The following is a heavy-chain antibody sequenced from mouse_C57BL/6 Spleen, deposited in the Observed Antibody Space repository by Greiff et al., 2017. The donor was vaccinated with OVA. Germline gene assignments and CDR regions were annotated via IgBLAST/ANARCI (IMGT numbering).Heavy chain of an antibody. D-gene: IGHD1-1*01. J-gene: IGHJ4*01. Sequence: VQLQQSGAELARPGASVKLSCKASGYTFTSYGISWVKQRTGQGLAWIGEIYPRSGNTYYNEKFKGKATLTADKSSSTAYMELRIRTSEDSAVYFWSFNYYGISLDCDAKDYWGQGTSVTVSS. CDR1: GYTFTSYG. CDR3: SFNYYGISLDCDAKDY. CDR2: IYPRSGNT. V-gene: IGHV1-81*01.